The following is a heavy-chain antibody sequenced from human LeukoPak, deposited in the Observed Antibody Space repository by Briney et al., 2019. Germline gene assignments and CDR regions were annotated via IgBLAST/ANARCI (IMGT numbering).Heavy chain of an antibody. J-gene: IGHJ5*02. CDR2: IYPSGDT. Sequence: SETLSLTCTVSGDSMTSCYWSWLRQPAGKGLEWIGRIYPSGDTNSNPTLESRVTMSLDTSKKQFSLRLTSVTAADTAVYFCARDTYLGHCSSLSFSGFDPWGQGTLVTVSS. CDR1: GDSMTSCY. V-gene: IGHV4-4*07. CDR3: ARDTYLGHCSSLSFSGFDP. D-gene: IGHD2/OR15-2a*01.